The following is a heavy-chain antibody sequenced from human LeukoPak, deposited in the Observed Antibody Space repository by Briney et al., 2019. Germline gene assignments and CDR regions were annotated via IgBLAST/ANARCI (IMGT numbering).Heavy chain of an antibody. J-gene: IGHJ4*02. CDR1: GFTFSNYG. Sequence: GGSLRLSCAASGFTFSNYGMHWVRQAPGKGLEWVAFVRSDGGIKYYADSVKGRFTISRDNSRTTVYLQMNSLRAEDTAVYHCAKDLPAAYFDYGGQGTLVTVSS. V-gene: IGHV3-30*02. D-gene: IGHD2-2*01. CDR3: AKDLPAAYFDY. CDR2: VRSDGGIK.